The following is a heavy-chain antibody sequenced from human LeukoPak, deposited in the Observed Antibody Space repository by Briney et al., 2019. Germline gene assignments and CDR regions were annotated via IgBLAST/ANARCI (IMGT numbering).Heavy chain of an antibody. J-gene: IGHJ4*02. CDR3: ARGGGYLDY. CDR2: IYYSGST. CDR1: GGSISSYY. Sequence: SETLSLTCTVSGGSISSYYWSWIRQPPGKGLEWIGYIYYSGSTNYNPSLKSRVTISVDTSKNQFSLKLSSVTAADTAVYYCARGGGYLDYWGQGTLVTVSS. D-gene: IGHD3-10*01. V-gene: IGHV4-59*01.